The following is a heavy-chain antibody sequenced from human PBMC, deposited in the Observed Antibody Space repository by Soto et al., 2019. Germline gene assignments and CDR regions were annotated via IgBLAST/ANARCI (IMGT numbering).Heavy chain of an antibody. Sequence: GGSLRLSCAASGFTFSSYAVSWVRQAPGKGPEWISSISGSGSTIYYADSVKGRFTISRDNSKNTLYLQMSSLRAEDTAVYYCARQAARNYIDSWGQGKSVTVSS. CDR3: ARQAARNYIDS. J-gene: IGHJ4*02. CDR2: ISGSGSTI. V-gene: IGHV3-23*01. D-gene: IGHD6-6*01. CDR1: GFTFSSYA.